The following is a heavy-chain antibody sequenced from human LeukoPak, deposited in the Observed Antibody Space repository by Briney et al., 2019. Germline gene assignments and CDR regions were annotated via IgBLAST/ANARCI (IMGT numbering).Heavy chain of an antibody. CDR2: ISNSGSPI. D-gene: IGHD4-17*01. J-gene: IGHJ4*02. Sequence: GGSPRLSCAASGFTFSSYEMNWVRQAPGKGLEWVSYISNSGSPIYYAVSVKGRFTISRDNAKNSLYLQMNSLRAEDTAVYYCAREDGDWGFDYWGQGTLVTVSS. CDR3: AREDGDWGFDY. CDR1: GFTFSSYE. V-gene: IGHV3-48*03.